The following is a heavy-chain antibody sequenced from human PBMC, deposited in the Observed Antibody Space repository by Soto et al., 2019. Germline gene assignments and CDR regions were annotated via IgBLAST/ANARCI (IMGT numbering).Heavy chain of an antibody. Sequence: SVKVSCKASGGTFSSYAISWVRQAPGQGLEWMGGIIPIFGTANCAQKFQGRVTITADKSTSTAYMELSSLRSEDTAVYYCASGTQGYSYGRTRLNYWGQGTLVTVSS. D-gene: IGHD5-18*01. CDR1: GGTFSSYA. J-gene: IGHJ4*02. V-gene: IGHV1-69*06. CDR2: IIPIFGTA. CDR3: ASGTQGYSYGRTRLNY.